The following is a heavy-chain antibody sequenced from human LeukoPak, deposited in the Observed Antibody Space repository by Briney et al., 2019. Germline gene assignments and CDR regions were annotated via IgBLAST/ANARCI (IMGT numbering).Heavy chain of an antibody. CDR3: ARATVTTLGNAYGMDV. V-gene: IGHV4-34*01. CDR2: INHRGSN. Sequence: PGGSLRLSCAASGFTFSDYYMSWIRQPPGKGLEWIGEINHRGSNNYNPSLKSRVTISVDTSKNQFSLKLSSVTAADTAVYYCARATVTTLGNAYGMDVWGQGTTVTVSS. CDR1: GFTFSDYY. D-gene: IGHD4-11*01. J-gene: IGHJ6*02.